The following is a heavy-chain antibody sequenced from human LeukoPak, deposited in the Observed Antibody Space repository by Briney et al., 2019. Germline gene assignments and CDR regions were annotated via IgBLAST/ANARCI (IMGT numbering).Heavy chain of an antibody. CDR2: IYYTANS. V-gene: IGHV4-39*01. J-gene: IGHJ4*02. Sequence: PSETLSLTRSVSGASMSSGSYYWGWIRQPPGKGLEWIGSIYYTANSYYNPSLKSRVTISMDTSKKQVFLNMTSVAAADTAVYYCARRGNLGAGPDSLDYWGQGILVTVSS. CDR3: ARRGNLGAGPDSLDY. CDR1: GASMSSGSYY. D-gene: IGHD1-26*01.